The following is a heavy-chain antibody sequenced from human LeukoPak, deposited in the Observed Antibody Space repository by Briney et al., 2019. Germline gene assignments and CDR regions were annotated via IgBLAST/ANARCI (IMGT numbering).Heavy chain of an antibody. CDR1: GYTISSGYY. D-gene: IGHD2/OR15-2a*01. J-gene: IGHJ5*02. CDR2: MYHSGST. CDR3: AKVGYCNTVTCYGWFDP. V-gene: IGHV4-38-2*02. Sequence: SETLSLTCSVSGYTISSGYYWAWIRQPPGKALEWIGSMYHSGSTYLNPSLKSRVTISVDTSKNQFSLKLTSLTAEDTAVYYCAKVGYCNTVTCYGWFDPWGQGTLVTVSS.